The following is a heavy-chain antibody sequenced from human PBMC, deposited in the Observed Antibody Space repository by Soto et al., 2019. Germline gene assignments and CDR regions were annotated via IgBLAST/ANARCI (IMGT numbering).Heavy chain of an antibody. CDR1: GFTFSSYW. CDR2: IKQDGSEK. CDR3: ARVGTHDYGDYGDFGHYYYMDV. D-gene: IGHD4-17*01. V-gene: IGHV3-7*01. Sequence: GGSLRLSCAASGFTFSSYWMSWVRQAPGKGLEWVANIKQDGSEKYYVDSVKGRFTISRDNAKNSLYLQMNSLRAEDTAVYYCARVGTHDYGDYGDFGHYYYMDVWGKGTTVTVSS. J-gene: IGHJ6*03.